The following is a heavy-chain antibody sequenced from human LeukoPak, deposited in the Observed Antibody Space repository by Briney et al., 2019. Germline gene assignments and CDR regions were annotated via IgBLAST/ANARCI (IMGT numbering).Heavy chain of an antibody. CDR3: AKAADYYYYMDV. Sequence: GGSLRLSCAASGFTFSSYAMGWVRQAPGKGLEWVSAISGSGGSTYYADSVKGRFTISRGNSKNTLYLQMNSLRAEDTAVYYCAKAADYYYYMDVWGKGTTVTVSS. CDR1: GFTFSSYA. V-gene: IGHV3-23*01. J-gene: IGHJ6*03. CDR2: ISGSGGST.